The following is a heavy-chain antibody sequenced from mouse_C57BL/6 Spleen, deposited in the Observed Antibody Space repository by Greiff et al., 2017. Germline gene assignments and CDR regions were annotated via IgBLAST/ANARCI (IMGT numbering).Heavy chain of an antibody. CDR2: ISYDGSN. V-gene: IGHV3-6*01. CDR3: ARSIYDGYYVGY. CDR1: GYSITSGYY. D-gene: IGHD2-3*01. Sequence: EVKLMESGPGLVKPSQSLSLTCSVTGYSITSGYYWNWIRQFPGNKLEWMGYISYDGSNNYNPSLKNRISITRDTSKNQFFLKLNSVTTEDTATYYCARSIYDGYYVGYWGQGTTLTVSS. J-gene: IGHJ2*01.